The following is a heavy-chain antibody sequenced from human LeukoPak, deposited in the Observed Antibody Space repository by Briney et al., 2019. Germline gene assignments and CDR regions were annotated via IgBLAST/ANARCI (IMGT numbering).Heavy chain of an antibody. J-gene: IGHJ6*03. CDR3: ARVVVPAANYYYYYYMDV. CDR1: GGSFSGYY. Sequence: SETLSLTCAVYGGSFSGYYWSWLRQPPGKGLEWVGQINRSGSTTYNPSLKSRVTISVDTSKNQFSLTLSSVTAADTAVYYCARVVVPAANYYYYYYMDVWGKGTPVTVSS. CDR2: INRSGST. V-gene: IGHV4-34*01. D-gene: IGHD2-2*01.